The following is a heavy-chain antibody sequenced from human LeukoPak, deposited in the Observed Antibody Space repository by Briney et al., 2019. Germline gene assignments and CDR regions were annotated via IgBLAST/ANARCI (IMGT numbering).Heavy chain of an antibody. V-gene: IGHV3-30*02. CDR1: GFSFSDYG. CDR2: MRYDGSIN. CDR3: AKDAPRDLREYTNSE. D-gene: IGHD6-6*01. Sequence: PGGSLRLSCAASGFSFSDYGMHWVRQAPGKGLEWVAFMRYDGSINYHADSVKGRFTISRDNYMNTLYLQLDSLRAEDTAVYYCAKDAPRDLREYTNSEWGQGTLVTVSS. J-gene: IGHJ4*02.